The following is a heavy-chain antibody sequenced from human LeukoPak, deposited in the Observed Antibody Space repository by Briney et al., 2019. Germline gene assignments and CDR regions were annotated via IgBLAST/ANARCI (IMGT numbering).Heavy chain of an antibody. J-gene: IGHJ4*02. CDR3: ARGPYGDYVSPLDY. D-gene: IGHD4-17*01. V-gene: IGHV4-4*02. Sequence: SGTLPLTCAVSGGSISSSNWWSWVRQPPGKGLEWIGEIYHSGSTNYNPSLKSRVTISVDKSKNQFSLKLSSVTAADTAVYYCARGPYGDYVSPLDYWGQGTLVTVSS. CDR1: GGSISSSNW. CDR2: IYHSGST.